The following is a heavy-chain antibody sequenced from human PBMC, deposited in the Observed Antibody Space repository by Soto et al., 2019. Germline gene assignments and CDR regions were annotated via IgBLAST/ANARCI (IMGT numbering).Heavy chain of an antibody. V-gene: IGHV4-39*01. CDR2: MYHSWNT. CDR1: GDSISSNNSY. D-gene: IGHD3-10*01. Sequence: QLQLQESGPGLVKPSETLSLTCTVSGDSISSNNSYWGWIRQPPGKGLEWIGSMYHSWNTYHHPSLNSRVTISLETATNQLSLNQSSVTAADAAVYYCARHRGPTGPNYWGQGTLVTVSS. CDR3: ARHRGPTGPNY. J-gene: IGHJ4*02.